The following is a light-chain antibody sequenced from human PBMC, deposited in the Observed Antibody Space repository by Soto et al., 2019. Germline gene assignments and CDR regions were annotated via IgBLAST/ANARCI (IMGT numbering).Light chain of an antibody. CDR3: SSYTSSRAYV. Sequence: QSSLTQPASVSGSPGQSITISCTGTSSDVGAYNYVSWFQQHPGKAPKLLIYEVTNRPSGVSYRFSGSKSGSTASLTISGLQAEDEADYYCSSYTSSRAYVFGNGTKVTV. J-gene: IGLJ1*01. CDR1: SSDVGAYNY. V-gene: IGLV2-14*01. CDR2: EVT.